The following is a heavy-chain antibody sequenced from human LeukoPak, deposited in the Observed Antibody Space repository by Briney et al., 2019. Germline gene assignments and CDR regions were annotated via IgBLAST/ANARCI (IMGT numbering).Heavy chain of an antibody. CDR1: GGTFSSYA. CDR2: IIPVFGTA. D-gene: IGHD3-16*02. J-gene: IGHJ4*02. CDR3: ARHRSSRSNDPFDY. Sequence: SVKVSCKASGGTFSSYAISWVRQAPGQGLEWMGGIIPVFGTANYAQKFQGRVTITADESTSTAYMELSSLRSEDTAVYYCARHRSSRSNDPFDYWGQGTLVTVSS. V-gene: IGHV1-69*01.